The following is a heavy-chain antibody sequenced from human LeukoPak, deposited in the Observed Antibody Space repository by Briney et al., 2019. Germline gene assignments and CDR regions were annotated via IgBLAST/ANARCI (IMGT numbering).Heavy chain of an antibody. CDR1: GGSFSGYY. V-gene: IGHV4-34*01. D-gene: IGHD2-8*01. J-gene: IGHJ4*02. Sequence: NASETLSLTCAVYGGSFSGYYWSWIRQPPGKGLEWIGEINHSGSTNYNPSLKSRVTISVDTSKNQFSLKLSSVTAADTAVYYCARRRDDALDYWGQGTLVTVSS. CDR2: INHSGST. CDR3: ARRRDDALDY.